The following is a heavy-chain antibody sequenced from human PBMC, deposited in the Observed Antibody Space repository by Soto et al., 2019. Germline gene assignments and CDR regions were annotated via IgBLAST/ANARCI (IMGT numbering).Heavy chain of an antibody. J-gene: IGHJ5*02. CDR3: ARDRYCSSTSCRNWFDP. V-gene: IGHV4-4*07. CDR1: GGSISSYY. D-gene: IGHD2-2*01. Sequence: PSETLSLTCTVSGGSISSYYWSWIRQPAGKGLEWIGRIYTSGSTNYNPSLKSRVTMSVDTSKNQFSLKLSSVTAADTAVYYCARDRYCSSTSCRNWFDPWGQGTLVTVSS. CDR2: IYTSGST.